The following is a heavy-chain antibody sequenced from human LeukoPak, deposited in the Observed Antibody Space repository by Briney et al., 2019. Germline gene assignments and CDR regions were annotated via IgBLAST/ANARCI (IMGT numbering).Heavy chain of an antibody. Sequence: GASVKVSCKVSGYTLTELSMHWLRQAPGKGLEWMGGFDPEDGETIYAQKFQGRVTMTEDTSTDTAYMELSSLRSEDTAVYYCATGFYGVHWFDHWGQGTLVTVSS. CDR1: GYTLTELS. J-gene: IGHJ5*02. V-gene: IGHV1-24*01. CDR3: ATGFYGVHWFDH. D-gene: IGHD4-17*01. CDR2: FDPEDGET.